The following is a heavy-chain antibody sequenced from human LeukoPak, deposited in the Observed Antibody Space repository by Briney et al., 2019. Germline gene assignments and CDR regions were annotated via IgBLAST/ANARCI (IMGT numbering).Heavy chain of an antibody. Sequence: GGSLRLSCAASGFTIGPYAMYWVRQGPGRGLEWVSVIKADGSGTFYADSMRGRFTTSRDNSKNSLYLQMNSLTSEDTALYYCATWAFYHNLDVWGQGTTVIVSS. V-gene: IGHV3-43*02. D-gene: IGHD2/OR15-2a*01. J-gene: IGHJ6*02. CDR1: GFTIGPYA. CDR3: ATWAFYHNLDV. CDR2: IKADGSGT.